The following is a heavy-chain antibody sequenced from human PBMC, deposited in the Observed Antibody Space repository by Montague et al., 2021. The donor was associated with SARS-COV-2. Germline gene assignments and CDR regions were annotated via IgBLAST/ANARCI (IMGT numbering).Heavy chain of an antibody. D-gene: IGHD3-22*01. CDR1: GGSFSDYF. V-gene: IGHV4-34*01. CDR2: INHRGTS. Sequence: ETLSLTCAVYGGSFSDYFWTWIRQPPGKGLEWIGEINHRGTSNYNPSLKSRVSISVDTSKNQFSLYLGSVTAADTAVYYCARGRQHFNMIVVVMTGGEYYFDYWGPGTPVTVPS. J-gene: IGHJ4*02. CDR3: ARGRQHFNMIVVVMTGGEYYFDY.